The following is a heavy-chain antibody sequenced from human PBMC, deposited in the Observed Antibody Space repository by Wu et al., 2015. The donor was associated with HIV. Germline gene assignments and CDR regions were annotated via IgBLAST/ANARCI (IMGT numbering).Heavy chain of an antibody. CDR2: LNPSGGRR. CDR1: GYIFTSYS. CDR3: AGTAVVARGYFDY. Sequence: QVQLVQSGAEVKEPGASVKVSCKASGYIFTSYSVHWVRQAPGQGLEWVGTLNPSGGRRRNAQKFRDRVFMTRDMSTSTVYMELSGLRSDDTAVYFCAGTAVVARGYFDYWGQGTLVTVS. J-gene: IGHJ4*02. V-gene: IGHV1-46*03. D-gene: IGHD5-12*01.